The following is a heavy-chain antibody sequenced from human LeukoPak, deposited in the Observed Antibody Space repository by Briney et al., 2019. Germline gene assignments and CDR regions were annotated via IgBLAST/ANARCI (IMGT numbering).Heavy chain of an antibody. D-gene: IGHD2-2*01. CDR2: IRYDGSNE. J-gene: IGHJ4*02. V-gene: IGHV3-30*02. Sequence: GGSLRLSCVASGFTFSYFGMHWVRQAPGKGLEWVAFIRYDGSNEYYAESVKGRFTISRDNSKNTLYLQTNSLRVEDTAAYYCAKIEGKYQLANIPDSWGQGTLVTVSS. CDR3: AKIEGKYQLANIPDS. CDR1: GFTFSYFG.